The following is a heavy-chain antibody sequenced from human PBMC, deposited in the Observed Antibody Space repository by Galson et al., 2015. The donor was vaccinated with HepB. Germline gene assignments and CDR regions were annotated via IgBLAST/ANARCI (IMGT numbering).Heavy chain of an antibody. Sequence: QSGAEVKKPGESLKISCKGSGYSFTSYWIGWVRQMPGKGLEWMGIIYPGDSDTRYSPSFQGQVTISADKSISTAYLQWSSLKASDTAIYYCARHERLRYFDWSQSPRYYYGMDVWGQGTTVTVSS. D-gene: IGHD3-9*01. J-gene: IGHJ6*02. CDR3: ARHERLRYFDWSQSPRYYYGMDV. V-gene: IGHV5-51*01. CDR1: GYSFTSYW. CDR2: IYPGDSDT.